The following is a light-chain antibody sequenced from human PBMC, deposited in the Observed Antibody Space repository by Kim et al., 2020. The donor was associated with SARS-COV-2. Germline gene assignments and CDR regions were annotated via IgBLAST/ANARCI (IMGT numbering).Light chain of an antibody. CDR3: QQYGSSPFT. CDR2: GAS. J-gene: IGKJ3*01. Sequence: SPGERATHSCSASHSVSSSYLAWYQQKPGQAPRLRIYGASSRATGIPDRFSGSGSGTDFTLTISRLEPEDFAVYYCQQYGSSPFTFGPGTKVDIK. V-gene: IGKV3-20*01. CDR1: HSVSSSY.